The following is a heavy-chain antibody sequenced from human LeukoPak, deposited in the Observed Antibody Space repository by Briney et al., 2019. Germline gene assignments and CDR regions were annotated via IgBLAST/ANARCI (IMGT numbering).Heavy chain of an antibody. V-gene: IGHV4-59*08. J-gene: IGHJ3*02. CDR1: GGSISSYY. D-gene: IGHD3-10*01. Sequence: PSETLSLTCTVSGGSISSYYWSWIRQPPGKGLEWIGYIYYSGSTNYNPSLKSRVTISVDTSKNQFSLKLSSVTAADTAVYYCARLRPTYYYGSGSYSAFDIWGQGTMATVSS. CDR2: IYYSGST. CDR3: ARLRPTYYYGSGSYSAFDI.